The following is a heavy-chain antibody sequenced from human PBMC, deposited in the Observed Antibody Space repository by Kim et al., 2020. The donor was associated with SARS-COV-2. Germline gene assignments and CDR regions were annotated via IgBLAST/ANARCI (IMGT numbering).Heavy chain of an antibody. J-gene: IGHJ5*01. D-gene: IGHD1-26*01. V-gene: IGHV3-9*01. CDR3: AKDTSWADGIWFDC. CDR1: GFTFDDYT. Sequence: GGSLRLSCAASGFTFDDYTMHWVRQAPGKGLEWVSVISWNGGSIDYADSVKGRFTISRDNAKNSLYLQMNSLRAEDTALYYCAKDTSWADGIWFDCW. CDR2: ISWNGGSI.